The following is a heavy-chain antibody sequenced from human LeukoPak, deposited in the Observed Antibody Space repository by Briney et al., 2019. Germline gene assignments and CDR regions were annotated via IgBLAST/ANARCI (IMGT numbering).Heavy chain of an antibody. CDR1: GGSISSYY. CDR2: INHSGST. V-gene: IGHV4-34*01. D-gene: IGHD3-22*01. J-gene: IGHJ2*01. Sequence: PSETLSLTCTVSGGSISSYYWSWIRQPPGKGQEWIGEINHSGSTNYNPSLKSRVTISVDTSKNQFSLKLSSVTAADTAVYYCARFQPRYDSSGYTPTYWYLDLWGRGTLVTVSS. CDR3: ARFQPRYDSSGYTPTYWYLDL.